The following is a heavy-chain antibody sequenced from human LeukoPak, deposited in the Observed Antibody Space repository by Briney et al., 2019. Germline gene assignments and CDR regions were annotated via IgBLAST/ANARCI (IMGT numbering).Heavy chain of an antibody. CDR1: GYSISSGYY. D-gene: IGHD3-22*01. CDR2: IYHSGST. Sequence: PSETLSLTCAVSGYSISSGYYWGWIRPPPGKGLEWIGSIYHSGSTYYNPSLKSRVTISVDTSKNQFSLKLSSVTAADTAVYYCASYPGYYDSSGYYSTDYFDYWGQGTLVTVSS. CDR3: ASYPGYYDSSGYYSTDYFDY. V-gene: IGHV4-38-2*01. J-gene: IGHJ4*02.